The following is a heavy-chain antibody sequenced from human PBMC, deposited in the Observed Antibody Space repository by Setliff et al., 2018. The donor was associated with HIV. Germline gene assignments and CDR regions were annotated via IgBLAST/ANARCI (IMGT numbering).Heavy chain of an antibody. Sequence: SETLSLTCIVSGVSTISSSSSHYWGWIRQPPGKGLEWIGFAYYNGYTHYNPSLKSRVIISVDVSKNQFSLKLNSVTAADTAMYYCARIATYYDTSGYLIPYYFDYWGQGTLVTVSS. CDR3: ARIATYYDTSGYLIPYYFDY. D-gene: IGHD3-22*01. CDR2: AYYNGYT. V-gene: IGHV4-61*05. J-gene: IGHJ4*02. CDR1: GVSTISSSSSHY.